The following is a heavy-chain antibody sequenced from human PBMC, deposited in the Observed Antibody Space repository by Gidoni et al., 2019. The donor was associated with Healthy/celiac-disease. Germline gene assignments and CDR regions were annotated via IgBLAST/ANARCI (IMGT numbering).Heavy chain of an antibody. CDR3: ARHGRSPFWIGY. V-gene: IGHV4-59*08. Sequence: QVQLQESGPGLVKPSETLSLTCTVPGGSISSYYWSWIRQPPGKGLVWIGYIYYSGSTNYNPSLKSRVTISVDTSKNQFSLKLSSVTAAYTAVYYCARHGRSPFWIGYWGQGTLVTVSS. CDR2: IYYSGST. D-gene: IGHD3-3*01. J-gene: IGHJ4*02. CDR1: GGSISSYY.